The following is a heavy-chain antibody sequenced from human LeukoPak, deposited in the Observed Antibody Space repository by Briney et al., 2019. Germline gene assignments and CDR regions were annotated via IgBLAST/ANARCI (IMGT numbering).Heavy chain of an antibody. CDR3: ARLGSGKQGGMDV. J-gene: IGHJ6*02. CDR1: GYDINKYW. D-gene: IGHD1-26*01. V-gene: IGHV5-51*01. Sequence: GQPLKISCKVSGYDINKYWIGWVRQMPGKGLEWMGIIYPGDSDSRYSPSFEGQVTISADKSISTAYLQWRSLKASDTAMYYCARLGSGKQGGMDVWGQGTTVTVSS. CDR2: IYPGDSDS.